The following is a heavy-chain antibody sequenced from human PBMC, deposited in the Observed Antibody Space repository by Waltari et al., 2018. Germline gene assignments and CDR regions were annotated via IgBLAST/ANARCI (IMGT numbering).Heavy chain of an antibody. CDR2: LNWNVGRT. CDR1: GFTFDDYG. CDR3: ARVYRYSYGSGSYYFDY. J-gene: IGHJ4*02. Sequence: RLSCAASGFTFDDYGMSWVRQVPGKGLEWVSCLNWNVGRTGFADSVNGRFTISRDNAKNSLYLQMNSLRAEDTAFYYCARVYRYSYGSGSYYFDYWGQGTLVTVSS. D-gene: IGHD3-10*01. V-gene: IGHV3-20*04.